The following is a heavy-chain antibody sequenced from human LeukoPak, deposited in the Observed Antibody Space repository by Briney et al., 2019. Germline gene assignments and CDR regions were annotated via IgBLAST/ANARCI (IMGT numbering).Heavy chain of an antibody. J-gene: IGHJ4*02. V-gene: IGHV3-7*01. CDR2: IKQDGSEK. CDR3: ARDRALRDGFDY. D-gene: IGHD5-24*01. Sequence: PGGSLRLSCAVSGFTFSTYWMSWVRQAPGKGLEWVANIKQDGSEKYYVDSVKGRFTISRDNAKNPLYLKMNSLRAEDTAVYYCARDRALRDGFDYWGQGTLVTVSS. CDR1: GFTFSTYW.